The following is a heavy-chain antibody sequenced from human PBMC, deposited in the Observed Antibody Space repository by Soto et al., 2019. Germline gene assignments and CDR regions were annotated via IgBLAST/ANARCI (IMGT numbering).Heavy chain of an antibody. J-gene: IGHJ4*02. CDR2: INHSGST. CDR1: GGSFSGYY. Sequence: QVQLQQWGAGLLKPSETLSLTCAVYGGSFSGYYWSWIRQPPGKGLEWIGEINHSGSTNYNPSLKSRVTISVDTSKNQFSLKLSSVTAADTAVYYCARGKYGSGSYYIDYWGQGTLVTVSS. D-gene: IGHD3-10*01. CDR3: ARGKYGSGSYYIDY. V-gene: IGHV4-34*01.